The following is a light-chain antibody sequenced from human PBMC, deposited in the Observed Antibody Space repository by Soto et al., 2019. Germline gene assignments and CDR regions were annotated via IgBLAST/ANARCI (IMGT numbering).Light chain of an antibody. V-gene: IGLV2-8*01. CDR3: SSYAGSNIVV. J-gene: IGLJ2*01. Sequence: QSALTQPPSASGSPGQSVTISCTGTSSDVGGYNYVSWYQQHPGKAPKLMIYEVSKRPSGVPDRFSGSKSGNTASLTVSGLQAEDEADYYCSSYAGSNIVVFGGGTKATVL. CDR1: SSDVGGYNY. CDR2: EVS.